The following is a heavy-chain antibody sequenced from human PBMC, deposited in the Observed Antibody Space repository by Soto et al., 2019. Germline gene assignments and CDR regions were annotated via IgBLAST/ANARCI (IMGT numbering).Heavy chain of an antibody. Sequence: GGSLRLSCAASGFTFSSYGMHWVRQALGKGLEWVAVISYDGSNKYYADSVKGRFTISRDNSKNALYLQMNSLRAEDTAVYYYAKARLYGSGSYSYYYGMDVWGQGTTVTVSS. CDR3: AKARLYGSGSYSYYYGMDV. CDR1: GFTFSSYG. V-gene: IGHV3-30*18. CDR2: ISYDGSNK. J-gene: IGHJ6*02. D-gene: IGHD3-10*01.